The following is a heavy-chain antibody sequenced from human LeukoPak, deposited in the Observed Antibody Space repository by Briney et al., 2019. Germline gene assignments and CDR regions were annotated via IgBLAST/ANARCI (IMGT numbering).Heavy chain of an antibody. Sequence: GESLKISCKGSGYSFTSYWIGWVRQMRGKCLEWMGIIYPGDSDTRYSPSFQGQVTISADKSISTAYLQWSSLKASDTAMYYCARRRGSGSSLRYFDYWGQGTLVTVSS. CDR2: IYPGDSDT. CDR1: GYSFTSYW. V-gene: IGHV5-51*01. D-gene: IGHD3-10*01. CDR3: ARRRGSGSSLRYFDY. J-gene: IGHJ4*02.